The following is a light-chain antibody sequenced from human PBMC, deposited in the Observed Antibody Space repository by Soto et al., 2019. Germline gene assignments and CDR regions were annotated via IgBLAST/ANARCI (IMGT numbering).Light chain of an antibody. CDR2: AAS. Sequence: AIQMTQSPSSLSASVGDRVTITCRASQAIRDDLAWYQQTSGKAPKLLIYAASNLQSGVPSRFSGSGSGTDFTLIISSLQPEDFATYYCLQDYDYPYTFGQGTK. V-gene: IGKV1-6*01. CDR3: LQDYDYPYT. J-gene: IGKJ2*01. CDR1: QAIRDD.